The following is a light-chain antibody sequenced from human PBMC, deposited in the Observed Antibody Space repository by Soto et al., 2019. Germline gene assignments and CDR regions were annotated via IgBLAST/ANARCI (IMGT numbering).Light chain of an antibody. J-gene: IGLJ2*01. CDR2: EVN. CDR1: SSDVGGYNY. V-gene: IGLV2-8*01. Sequence: QSALTQPPSASGSPGQSVAISCTGTSSDVGGYNYVSWYQQHPGKAPKLMIYEVNKRPSGVPDRFSGSKSGNTASLTVSGLQAEDEADYYCCSYAGNYTFFGGGTKLTVL. CDR3: CSYAGNYTF.